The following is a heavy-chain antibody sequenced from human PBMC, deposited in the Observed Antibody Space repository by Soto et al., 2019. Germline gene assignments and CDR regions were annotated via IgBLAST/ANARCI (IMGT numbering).Heavy chain of an antibody. CDR1: GFTFSSYG. Sequence: QVQLVESGGGVVQPGRSLRLSCAASGFTFSSYGMHWVRQAPGKGLEWVAVIWYDGSNKYYADSVKGRFTISRDNSKNPLYLKMNSLSAEDTAVYYCAREGANDAFHIWGQGKMVTVSS. V-gene: IGHV3-33*01. CDR2: IWYDGSNK. D-gene: IGHD3-16*01. J-gene: IGHJ3*02. CDR3: AREGANDAFHI.